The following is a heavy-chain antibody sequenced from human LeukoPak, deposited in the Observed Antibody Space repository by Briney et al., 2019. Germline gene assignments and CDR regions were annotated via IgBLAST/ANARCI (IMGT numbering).Heavy chain of an antibody. Sequence: GGSLRLSCAASGFTFDDYAMHWVRQAPGKGLEWVSLISWDGGSTYYADSVKGRFTISRDNSKNSLYLQMNGLRAEDTALYYCAKDAGGSVVTALWDYWGQGTLVTVSS. D-gene: IGHD2-21*02. V-gene: IGHV3-43D*03. CDR2: ISWDGGST. CDR1: GFTFDDYA. J-gene: IGHJ4*02. CDR3: AKDAGGSVVTALWDY.